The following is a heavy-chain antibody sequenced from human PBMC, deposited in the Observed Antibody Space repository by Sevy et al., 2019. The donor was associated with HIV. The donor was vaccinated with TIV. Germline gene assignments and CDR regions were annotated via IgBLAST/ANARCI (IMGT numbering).Heavy chain of an antibody. CDR1: GFTFSSYA. J-gene: IGHJ5*02. CDR2: IGGSGETT. Sequence: GGSLRLSCAASGFTFSSYAMSWVRQAPEKGLEWISAIGGSGETTYYADSVKGRFTISSDNYKNILYLQMNSLRAEDTAVYYCARVGGWEVGPLDNWFDPWGQGTLVTVSS. V-gene: IGHV3-23*01. CDR3: ARVGGWEVGPLDNWFDP. D-gene: IGHD1-26*01.